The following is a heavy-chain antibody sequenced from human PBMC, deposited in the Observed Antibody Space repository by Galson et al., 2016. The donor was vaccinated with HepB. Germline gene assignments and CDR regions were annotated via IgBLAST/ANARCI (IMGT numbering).Heavy chain of an antibody. V-gene: IGHV3-23*01. Sequence: SLRLSCAASGFTFSNYAMSWVRQAPGKGLEWVSSISSSGGSTFYADSVKGRFTISRDNSKNTLSLQMNSLRAEDTALYYCAKGRSLSAAVSIWFDPWGQGTLVTVSS. CDR2: ISSSGGST. CDR1: GFTFSNYA. D-gene: IGHD6-13*01. J-gene: IGHJ5*02. CDR3: AKGRSLSAAVSIWFDP.